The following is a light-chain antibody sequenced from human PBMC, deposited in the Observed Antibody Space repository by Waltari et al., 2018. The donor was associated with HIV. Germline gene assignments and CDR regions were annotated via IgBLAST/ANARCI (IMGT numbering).Light chain of an antibody. CDR1: SSNIGSNT. CDR3: AAWDDSLNGSV. J-gene: IGLJ2*01. Sequence: QSVLTQPPSASGTPGQRVTISCSGSSSNIGSNTVNWYQQLPGTAPKLLIYRNNQRPSGVPARFSGSKSGPSVSLAISGLQSEDDTDYYCAAWDDSLNGSVFGGGTKLTVL. CDR2: RNN. V-gene: IGLV1-44*01.